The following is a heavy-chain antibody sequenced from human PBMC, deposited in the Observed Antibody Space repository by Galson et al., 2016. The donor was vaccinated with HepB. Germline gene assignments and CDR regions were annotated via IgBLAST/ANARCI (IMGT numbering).Heavy chain of an antibody. CDR3: AKDRFSGLGEGIYEH. D-gene: IGHD3-10*01. J-gene: IGHJ1*01. CDR2: ISGSGGNT. V-gene: IGHV3-23*01. CDR1: GFTFSSYA. Sequence: SLRLSCAASGFTFSSYAMSWVRQAPGKGLEWVSAISGSGGNTYYADSVKGRFTISRDNSKESLYLQMSSLRTEDTAVYYCAKDRFSGLGEGIYEHWGQGTLVTVSS.